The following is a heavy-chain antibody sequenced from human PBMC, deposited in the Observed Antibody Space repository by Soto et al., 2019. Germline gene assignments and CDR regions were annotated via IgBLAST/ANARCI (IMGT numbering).Heavy chain of an antibody. D-gene: IGHD5-12*01. CDR2: ISGSGGST. V-gene: IGHV3-23*01. Sequence: RLSCAASGFTFSSYAMSWVRQAPGKGLEWVSAISGSGGSTYYADSVKGRFTISRDNSKNTLYLQMNSLRAEDTAVYYCAGRDGYNYGLDYWGQGTLVTVSS. J-gene: IGHJ4*02. CDR1: GFTFSSYA. CDR3: AGRDGYNYGLDY.